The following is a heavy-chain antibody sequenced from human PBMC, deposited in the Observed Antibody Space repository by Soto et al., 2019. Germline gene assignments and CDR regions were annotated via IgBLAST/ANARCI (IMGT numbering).Heavy chain of an antibody. D-gene: IGHD6-13*01. V-gene: IGHV6-1*01. Sequence: PSQTLSLTCAISGDSVSSNSAAWNWIRQSPSRGLEWLGRTYYRSKWYNDYAVSVKSRITINPDTSKNQFSLQLNSVTPEDTAVYYCARAQGQQLVVGVGYYYYYYYMDVWGKGTTVTVSS. CDR1: GDSVSSNSAA. J-gene: IGHJ6*03. CDR3: ARAQGQQLVVGVGYYYYYYYMDV. CDR2: TYYRSKWYN.